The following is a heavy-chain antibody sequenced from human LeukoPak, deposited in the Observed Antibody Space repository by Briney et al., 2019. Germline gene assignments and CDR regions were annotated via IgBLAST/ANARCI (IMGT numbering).Heavy chain of an antibody. CDR2: IYYSGST. V-gene: IGHV4-61*01. CDR1: GGPVSSGSYY. J-gene: IGHJ6*02. CDR3: ARFPHYGDYVDLGMDV. D-gene: IGHD4-17*01. Sequence: SETLSLTCTVSGGPVSSGSYYWSWIRQPPGKGLEWIGYIYYSGSTNYNPSLKSRVTISVDTSKNQFSLKLSSVTAADTAVYYCARFPHYGDYVDLGMDVWGQGTTVTVSS.